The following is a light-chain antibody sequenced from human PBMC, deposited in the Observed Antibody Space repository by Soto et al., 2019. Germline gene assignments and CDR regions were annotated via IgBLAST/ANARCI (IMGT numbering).Light chain of an antibody. J-gene: IGKJ5*01. V-gene: IGKV3-11*01. CDR3: QQRSNWPPIT. CDR1: QSVSSY. Sequence: EIVLTQSPGTLSLSPGERATLSCRASQSVSSYLAWYQQKPGQAPRLLIYDASNRATGIPARFSGSGSGTDFTLNISSLEPEDFAVYYCQQRSNWPPITFGQGTRLE. CDR2: DAS.